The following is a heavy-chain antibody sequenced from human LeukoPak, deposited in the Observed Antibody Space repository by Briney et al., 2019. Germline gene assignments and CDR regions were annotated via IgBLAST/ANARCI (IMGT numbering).Heavy chain of an antibody. CDR1: GGSISSSDYY. CDR2: IYYGGST. D-gene: IGHD2-15*01. CDR3: ARALGYCSGGSCTRGYNWFDP. J-gene: IGHJ5*02. V-gene: IGHV4-39*01. Sequence: SETLSLTCTVSGGSISSSDYYWGWIRQPPGKGLEWIGSIYYGGSTYYNPSLKSRVTISVDTSMNQFSLKLSFVTTADTAVYYCARALGYCSGGSCTRGYNWFDPWGQGTLVTVPS.